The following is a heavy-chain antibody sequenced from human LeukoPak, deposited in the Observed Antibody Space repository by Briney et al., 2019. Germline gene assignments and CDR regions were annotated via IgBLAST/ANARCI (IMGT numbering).Heavy chain of an antibody. Sequence: PSQTLSLIRTVSGGSISSYYWNWLRHPPAKGLEWIGYIYYSESTNYNPSLKSRVTISVDTSKNQFSLKLTSVTAADTAVHYCATHRGNWFDSWGQGTLVTVSS. J-gene: IGHJ5*01. CDR1: GGSISSYY. CDR2: IYYSEST. CDR3: ATHRGNWFDS. V-gene: IGHV4-59*01.